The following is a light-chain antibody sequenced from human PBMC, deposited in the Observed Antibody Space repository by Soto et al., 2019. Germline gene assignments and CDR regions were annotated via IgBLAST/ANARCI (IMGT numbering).Light chain of an antibody. V-gene: IGLV2-14*01. CDR2: DVS. CDR3: SSYTSSRGV. CDR1: SSDVGGYNY. J-gene: IGLJ1*01. Sequence: QSALTQPASVSGSPGQSITISCTGTSSDVGGYNYVSWYQQHPGKAPKLMIYDVSNRPSGVSNRFSGSKSGNTASLTISGLQAEEKADYYCSSYTSSRGVFGPGTKVTVL.